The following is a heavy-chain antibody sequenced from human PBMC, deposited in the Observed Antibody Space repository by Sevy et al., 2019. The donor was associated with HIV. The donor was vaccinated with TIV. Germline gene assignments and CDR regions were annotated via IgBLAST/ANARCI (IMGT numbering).Heavy chain of an antibody. J-gene: IGHJ6*02. CDR3: ARDTGGIGMDV. D-gene: IGHD6-13*01. CDR2: IKQDGSEK. V-gene: IGHV3-7*01. Sequence: GGSLRLSCAASGFTFSSHWMSWVRQAPGKGLEWVANIKQDGSEKYYVDSVKGRFTISRDNAKNSLSLQMNSLRAEDEAVYYCARDTGGIGMDVWGQGTTVTVSS. CDR1: GFTFSSHW.